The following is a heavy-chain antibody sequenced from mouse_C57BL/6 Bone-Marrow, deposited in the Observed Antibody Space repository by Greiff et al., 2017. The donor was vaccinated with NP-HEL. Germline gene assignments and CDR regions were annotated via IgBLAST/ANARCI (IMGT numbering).Heavy chain of an antibody. CDR3: ARSDDYHGGFAY. D-gene: IGHD2-4*01. CDR2: ILPGSGST. V-gene: IGHV1-9*01. J-gene: IGHJ3*01. CDR1: GYTFTGYW. Sequence: VQLQQSGAELMKPGASVKLSCKATGYTFTGYWIEWVKQRPGHGLEWIGEILPGSGSTNYSEKFKGKATFTADTSSNTAYMQLSSLTTEDSAIYYCARSDDYHGGFAYWGQGTLVTVSA.